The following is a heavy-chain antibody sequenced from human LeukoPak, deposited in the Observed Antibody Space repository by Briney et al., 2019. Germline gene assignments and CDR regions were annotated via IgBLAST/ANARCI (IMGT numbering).Heavy chain of an antibody. V-gene: IGHV1-69*05. CDR3: ARGANYDFWSGYYFRRYYYYYYMDV. J-gene: IGHJ6*03. D-gene: IGHD3-3*01. CDR2: IIPIFGTA. Sequence: SVKVSCKASGGTFSSYAISWVRQAPGQGLEWMGGIIPIFGTANYAQKFQGRVTITTDESTSTAYMELSSLRPEDTAVYYCARGANYDFWSGYYFRRYYYYYYMDVWGKGTTVTVSS. CDR1: GGTFSSYA.